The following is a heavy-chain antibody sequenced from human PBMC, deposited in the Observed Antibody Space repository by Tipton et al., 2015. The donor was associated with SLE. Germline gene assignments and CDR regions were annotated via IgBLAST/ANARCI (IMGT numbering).Heavy chain of an antibody. CDR3: ARRAGTGRWFGP. CDR1: GGSFSGYY. Sequence: LRLSCAVYGGSFSGYYWSWIRQPPGKGLEWIGEINHSGSTNYKPSLKSRVTISATTSKNQFPLKLSDVTAADTAVYYCARRAGTGRWFGPWGQGTLVTVSS. V-gene: IGHV4-34*01. J-gene: IGHJ5*02. D-gene: IGHD1-1*01. CDR2: INHSGST.